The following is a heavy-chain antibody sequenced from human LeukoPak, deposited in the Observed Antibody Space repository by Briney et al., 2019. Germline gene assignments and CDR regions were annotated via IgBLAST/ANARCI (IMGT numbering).Heavy chain of an antibody. D-gene: IGHD2-2*01. CDR2: ISSSSSYI. J-gene: IGHJ6*04. CDR3: ASDIVVVPAAMLDV. V-gene: IGHV3-21*01. CDR1: GFTFSSYS. Sequence: GGSLRLSCAASGFTFSSYSMNWVRQAPGRGLEWVSSISSSSSYIYYADSVKGRFTISRDNAKNSLYLQMNSLRAEDTAVYYCASDIVVVPAAMLDVWGKGTTVTVSS.